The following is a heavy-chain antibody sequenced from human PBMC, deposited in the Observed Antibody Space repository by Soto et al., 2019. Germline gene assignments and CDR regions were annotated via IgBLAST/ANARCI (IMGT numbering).Heavy chain of an antibody. D-gene: IGHD6-13*01. V-gene: IGHV3-7*01. Sequence: EVQLVESGGGLVQPGGSLRLSCAASGFTFSSYWMSWFRQAPGKGLGWVANIKQAGSEKYYVDSVKGRFTISRDNAKNSLYLQMNGLRAEDTAVYYCARDRAAAAYYYYCMDVWGKGTTVTVSS. CDR3: ARDRAAAAYYYYCMDV. CDR2: IKQAGSEK. CDR1: GFTFSSYW. J-gene: IGHJ6*03.